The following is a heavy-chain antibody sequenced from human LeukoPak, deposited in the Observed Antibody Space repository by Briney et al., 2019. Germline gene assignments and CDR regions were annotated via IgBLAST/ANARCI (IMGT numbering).Heavy chain of an antibody. Sequence: LSGGSLRLSCAASGFTFSSFAMTWVRQAPGKGLEWVSSITGSHGPTYNTDSVKGRFTISRDNSQNTLYLQMNSLRAGDTAVYYCTKDPNGDYVGAFDPWGQGTLVTVSS. CDR2: ITGSHGPT. CDR1: GFTFSSFA. V-gene: IGHV3-23*01. CDR3: TKDPNGDYVGAFDP. J-gene: IGHJ5*02. D-gene: IGHD4-17*01.